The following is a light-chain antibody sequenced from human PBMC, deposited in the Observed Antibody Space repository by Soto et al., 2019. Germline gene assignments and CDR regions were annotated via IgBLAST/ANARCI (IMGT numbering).Light chain of an antibody. CDR2: GAS. Sequence: EVVLTQSPVTLSMSPGDSATLSCRASQSVSDNFAWYHQKPGQAPRLLIYGASTRATGIPARFSGSGSGTEFTLTISGLQSEDFAVYYCQQYNDWPITFGQGTRLEIK. CDR3: QQYNDWPIT. J-gene: IGKJ5*01. CDR1: QSVSDN. V-gene: IGKV3-15*01.